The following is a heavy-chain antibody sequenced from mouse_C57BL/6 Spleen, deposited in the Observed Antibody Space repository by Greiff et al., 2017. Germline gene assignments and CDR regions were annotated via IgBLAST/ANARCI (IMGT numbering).Heavy chain of an antibody. CDR1: GFTFTDYY. D-gene: IGHD2-1*01. CDR2: IRNKANGYTT. CDR3: ARYPLLYGNVYYAMDY. V-gene: IGHV7-3*01. Sequence: EVKVVESGGGLVQPGGSLSLSCAASGFTFTDYYMSWVRQPPGKALEWLGFIRNKANGYTTEYSASVKGRFTISRDNSQSILYLQMNALRAEDSATYYCARYPLLYGNVYYAMDYWGQGTSVTVSS. J-gene: IGHJ4*01.